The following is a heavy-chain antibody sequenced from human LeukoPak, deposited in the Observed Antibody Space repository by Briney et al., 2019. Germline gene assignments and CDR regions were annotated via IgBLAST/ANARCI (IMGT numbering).Heavy chain of an antibody. D-gene: IGHD3-22*01. CDR1: GYTLTELS. Sequence: ASVKVSCKVSGYTLTELSMHWVRQAPGKGLEWMGGFDPEDGETIYAQKFQGRVTMTEDTSTDTAYMELSSLRSEDTAVYYCATGLGNYYDSXGYXGDYWGQGTLVTVSS. CDR3: ATGLGNYYDSXGYXGDY. V-gene: IGHV1-24*01. CDR2: FDPEDGET. J-gene: IGHJ4*02.